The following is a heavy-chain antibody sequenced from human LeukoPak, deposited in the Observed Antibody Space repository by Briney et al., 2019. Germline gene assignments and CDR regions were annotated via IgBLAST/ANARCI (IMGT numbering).Heavy chain of an antibody. V-gene: IGHV4-39*01. CDR2: TYYSGST. Sequence: PSETLSLTCTVSGGSISSSSYYWGWIRQPPGKGLEWIGSTYYSGSTYYNPSLKSRLTMSVDTSKNQFSLNLTSVTAADTAVYYFARTGAGGWYQFDYWGQGTLVTVSS. J-gene: IGHJ4*02. CDR1: GGSISSSSYY. D-gene: IGHD6-19*01. CDR3: ARTGAGGWYQFDY.